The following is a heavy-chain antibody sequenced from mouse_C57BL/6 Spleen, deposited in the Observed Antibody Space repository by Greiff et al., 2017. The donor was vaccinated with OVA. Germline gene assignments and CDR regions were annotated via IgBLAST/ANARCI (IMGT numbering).Heavy chain of an antibody. CDR1: GYTFTSYW. D-gene: IGHD1-1*01. CDR3: ARVGYGSSYYFDY. J-gene: IGHJ2*01. CDR2: IHPNSGST. V-gene: IGHV1-64*01. Sequence: QVQLKQSGAELVKPGASVKLSCKASGYTFTSYWMHWVKQRPGQGLEWIGMIHPNSGSTNYNEKFKSKVTLTVDKSSSTAYMQLSSLTSEDSAVYYCARVGYGSSYYFDYWGQGTTLTVSS.